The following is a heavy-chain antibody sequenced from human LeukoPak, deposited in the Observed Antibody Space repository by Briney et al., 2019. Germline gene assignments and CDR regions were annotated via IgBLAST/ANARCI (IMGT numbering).Heavy chain of an antibody. J-gene: IGHJ4*02. CDR3: AKKAHYDAYAKYFDY. D-gene: IGHD4-17*01. Sequence: PGGSLRLSCAASGFTFSSYSMNWVRQAPGKGLEWVSSISSSSSYTYYADSVKGRFTISRDNSNNMLYLQMNSLRAEDTAVYYCAKKAHYDAYAKYFDYWGQGTLVTVSS. CDR2: ISSSSSYT. CDR1: GFTFSSYS. V-gene: IGHV3-21*04.